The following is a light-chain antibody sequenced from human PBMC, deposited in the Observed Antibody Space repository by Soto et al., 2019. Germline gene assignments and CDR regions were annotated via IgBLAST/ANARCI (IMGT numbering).Light chain of an antibody. V-gene: IGKV1-33*01. J-gene: IGKJ4*01. Sequence: DIQMTQSPSSLSASVGDRVTITCQASQDISNHLNWYQQKPGKAPKLLIYDASNLETGVPSRFSGSGSGTDFSVTISSLQPEDFATYYCQQYYNLPLTFGGGTKVDIK. CDR2: DAS. CDR1: QDISNH. CDR3: QQYYNLPLT.